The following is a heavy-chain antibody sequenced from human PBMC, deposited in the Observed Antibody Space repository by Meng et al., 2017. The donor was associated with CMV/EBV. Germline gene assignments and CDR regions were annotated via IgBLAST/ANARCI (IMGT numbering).Heavy chain of an antibody. V-gene: IGHV1-18*01. CDR1: GYTFTSYG. CDR3: ARHYGDYFRNWFDP. CDR2: ISAYNGNT. D-gene: IGHD4-17*01. Sequence: ASVKVSCKASGYTFTSYGISWVRQAPGQGLEWMEWISAYNGNTNYAQKLQGRVTMTTDTSTSTAYMELRSLRSDDTAVYYCARHYGDYFRNWFDPWGQGTLVTVSS. J-gene: IGHJ5*02.